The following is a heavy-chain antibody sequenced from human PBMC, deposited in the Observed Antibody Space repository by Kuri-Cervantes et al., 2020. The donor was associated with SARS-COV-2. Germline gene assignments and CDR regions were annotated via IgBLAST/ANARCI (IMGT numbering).Heavy chain of an antibody. Sequence: SETLSLTCIVSGVAIDSNSYYWVWIRQPPGKGLEWIGYIYYSGSTNYNPSLKSRVTISVDTSKNQFSLKLSSVTAADTAVYYCARPGGFLDVWGKGTTVTVSS. V-gene: IGHV4-61*05. CDR3: ARPGGFLDV. J-gene: IGHJ6*04. CDR1: GVAIDSNSYY. D-gene: IGHD4-23*01. CDR2: IYYSGST.